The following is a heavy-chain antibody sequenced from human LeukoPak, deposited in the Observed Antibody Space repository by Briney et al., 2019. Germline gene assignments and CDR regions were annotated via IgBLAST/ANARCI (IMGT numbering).Heavy chain of an antibody. V-gene: IGHV4-4*02. J-gene: IGHJ5*02. CDR2: VYYSGST. D-gene: IGHD3-10*01. Sequence: SGTLSLTCTVSGGSISTNNWYSWVRQSPGKGLEWIGEVYYSGSTNYNPSLKSRVTISVDKSQNQFSLEMTSVTAADTAVYYCASCFLVRGVPRTKNNWSGPWGQGTLVTVSS. CDR3: ASCFLVRGVPRTKNNWSGP. CDR1: GGSISTNNW.